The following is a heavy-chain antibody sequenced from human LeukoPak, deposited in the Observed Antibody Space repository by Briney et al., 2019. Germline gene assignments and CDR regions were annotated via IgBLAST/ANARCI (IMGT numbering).Heavy chain of an antibody. CDR1: GRSFSGYY. Sequence: SETLSLTCAVYGRSFSGYYWSWIRQPPGKGLEWIGEINHSGSTNYNPSLKSRVTISVDTSKNQFSLKLSSVTAADTAVYYCARGGPATAYDYRGQGTLVTVSS. V-gene: IGHV4-34*01. D-gene: IGHD5-12*01. CDR2: INHSGST. J-gene: IGHJ4*02. CDR3: ARGGPATAYDY.